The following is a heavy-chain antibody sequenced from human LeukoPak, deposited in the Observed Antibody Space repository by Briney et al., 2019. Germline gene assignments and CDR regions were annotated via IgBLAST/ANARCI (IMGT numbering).Heavy chain of an antibody. Sequence: ASVKVSCKTSGYTFTSYGISWVRQAPGQGLEWTGWISAYNGNTNYAQKLQGRVTMTTDTSTSTAYMELRSLRSDDTAVYYCARDYSSSWYDWFDPWGQGTLVTVSS. J-gene: IGHJ5*02. D-gene: IGHD6-13*01. CDR2: ISAYNGNT. V-gene: IGHV1-18*01. CDR3: ARDYSSSWYDWFDP. CDR1: GYTFTSYG.